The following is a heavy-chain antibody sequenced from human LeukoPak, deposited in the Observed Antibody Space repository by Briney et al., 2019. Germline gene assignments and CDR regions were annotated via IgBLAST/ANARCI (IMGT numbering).Heavy chain of an antibody. V-gene: IGHV4-59*12. CDR2: IYYSGST. CDR3: AREPGYSYGLFDY. Sequence: SETLSLTCTVSGGSISSYYWSWIRQPPGKGLEWIGYIYYSGSTNYNPSLKSRVTISVDTSKNQFSLKLSSVTAADTAVYYCAREPGYSYGLFDYWGQGTLVTVSS. D-gene: IGHD5-18*01. CDR1: GGSISSYY. J-gene: IGHJ4*02.